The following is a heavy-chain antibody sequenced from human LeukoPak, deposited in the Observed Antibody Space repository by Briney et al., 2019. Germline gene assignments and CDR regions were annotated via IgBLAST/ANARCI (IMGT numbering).Heavy chain of an antibody. V-gene: IGHV3-11*01. J-gene: IGHJ4*02. D-gene: IGHD3-16*01. CDR1: GFTFSGYY. CDR2: ISSSGSTI. CDR3: ARGGGPGLFDY. Sequence: GGSLRLSCAASGFTFSGYYMSWIRQAPGKGLEWVSYISSSGSTIYYADSVKGLFTFSRDNAKNSLLLQMNSLSAEATAVYYRARGGGPGLFDYRGQATLVSDPS.